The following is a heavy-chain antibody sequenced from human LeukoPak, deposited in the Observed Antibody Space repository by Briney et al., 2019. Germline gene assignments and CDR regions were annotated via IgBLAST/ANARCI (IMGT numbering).Heavy chain of an antibody. CDR3: ARRTALEQYFDY. D-gene: IGHD1/OR15-1a*01. V-gene: IGHV3-23*01. CDR2: ISGSGGST. Sequence: GGSLRLSCAASGFTFSSYAMSWVRPAPGKGLEWVSAISGSGGSTYYADSVKGRFTISRDNSKNTLYLQMNSLRAGDTAVYYCARRTALEQYFDYWGQGTLVTVSS. CDR1: GFTFSSYA. J-gene: IGHJ4*02.